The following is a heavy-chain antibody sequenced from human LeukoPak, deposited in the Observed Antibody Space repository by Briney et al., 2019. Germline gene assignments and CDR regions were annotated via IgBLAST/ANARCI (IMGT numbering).Heavy chain of an antibody. CDR3: AVLQITMVRRALDV. CDR2: ISGSGGST. D-gene: IGHD3-10*01. J-gene: IGHJ6*02. Sequence: GGSLRLACAASGFTFSAYVMNWVRQAPGKGLEWVSSISGSGGSTYYADSVKGRFTISRDNSKNTLYLQMNSLRAEDTAVYYCAVLQITMVRRALDVWGQGTTVTVSS. CDR1: GFTFSAYV. V-gene: IGHV3-23*01.